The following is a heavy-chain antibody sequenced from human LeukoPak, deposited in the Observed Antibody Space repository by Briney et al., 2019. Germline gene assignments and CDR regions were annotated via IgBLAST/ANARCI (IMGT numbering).Heavy chain of an antibody. CDR3: ARARSPSSGYLLRDHNWFDP. J-gene: IGHJ5*02. Sequence: ASVTVSFKASGGTFSSYAISWVRQAPGQGLEWMGGIIPIFGTANYAQKVQGRVTITTDESTTTAYMELSSLRSEDTAVYYCARARSPSSGYLLRDHNWFDPWGQGTLVTGSS. V-gene: IGHV1-69*05. CDR1: GGTFSSYA. D-gene: IGHD3-22*01. CDR2: IIPIFGTA.